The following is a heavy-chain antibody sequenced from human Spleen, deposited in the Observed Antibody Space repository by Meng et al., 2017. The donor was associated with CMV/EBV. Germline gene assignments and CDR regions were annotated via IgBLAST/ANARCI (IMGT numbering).Heavy chain of an antibody. Sequence: QVQVDGAGAGLLKPSETLSLTCAGYGGSISVYYRSWNRQAPGKGLEWIGYIYYSGSTYYDPSLKSRVTISVDTSKNQFSLKLSSVTAADTAVYYCARENIVVVPDWYFDLWGRGTLVTVSS. D-gene: IGHD2-2*01. J-gene: IGHJ2*01. CDR3: ARENIVVVPDWYFDL. V-gene: IGHV4-30-4*08. CDR1: GGSISVYY. CDR2: IYYSGST.